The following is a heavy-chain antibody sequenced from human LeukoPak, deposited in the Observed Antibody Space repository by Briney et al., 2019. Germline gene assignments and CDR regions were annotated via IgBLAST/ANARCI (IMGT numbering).Heavy chain of an antibody. CDR3: ARDADSEGFGETNAAYYFDY. Sequence: GESLKISCKGSGYSFTSYWIGWVRQMPGKGLEWMGIIYPGDSDTRYSPSFQGQVTISADKCISTAYLQWSSLKASDTAMYYCARDADSEGFGETNAAYYFDYWGQGTLVPVSS. V-gene: IGHV5-51*01. CDR1: GYSFTSYW. D-gene: IGHD3-10*01. J-gene: IGHJ4*02. CDR2: IYPGDSDT.